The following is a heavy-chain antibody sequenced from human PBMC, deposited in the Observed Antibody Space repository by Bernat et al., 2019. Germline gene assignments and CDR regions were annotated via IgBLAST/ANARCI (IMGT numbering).Heavy chain of an antibody. D-gene: IGHD4-17*01. J-gene: IGHJ4*02. CDR2: IWYDGSNK. CDR1: GFTFSSYG. Sequence: QVQLVESGGGVVQPGRSLRLSCAASGFTFSSYGMHWVRQAPGKGLEWVAVIWYDGSNKYYADSVKGRFTISRDNSKNTMYLQMNSLRAEDTAVYYCGSAGLGDTVTISGGVGYWGQGTLVTVSS. CDR3: GSAGLGDTVTISGGVGY. V-gene: IGHV3-33*01.